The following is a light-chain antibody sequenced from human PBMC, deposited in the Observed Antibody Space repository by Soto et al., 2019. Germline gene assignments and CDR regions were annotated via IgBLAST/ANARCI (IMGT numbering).Light chain of an antibody. CDR3: QQTDDLPRYT. CDR1: QAIATY. V-gene: IGKV1-33*01. CDR2: DVS. J-gene: IGKJ2*01. Sequence: DIPMTQSPSSLSASVGDRVTITCQASQAIATYLNWYQHKPGKAPKLLIYDVSTLEMGVPSRFSGSGYGTDFTFTISSLQPEDSATYYCQQTDDLPRYTFGQGTKLEIK.